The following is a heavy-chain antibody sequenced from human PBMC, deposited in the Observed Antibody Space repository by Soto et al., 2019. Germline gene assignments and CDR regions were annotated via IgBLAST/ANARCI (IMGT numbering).Heavy chain of an antibody. CDR3: AREVNYNRGGNYFGY. V-gene: IGHV3-33*01. CDR1: GFTFSSYG. J-gene: IGHJ4*02. CDR2: IWSDGSNQ. D-gene: IGHD3-10*01. Sequence: QVRLMASGGGVVQPGTSLRLSCVGSGFTFSSYGMHWVRQAPGKGLEWVAVIWSDGSNQYYGDSVTGRFTISRDNSTNTLYLQMDSLRAEDTAVYYCAREVNYNRGGNYFGYWGQGTMVTVSS.